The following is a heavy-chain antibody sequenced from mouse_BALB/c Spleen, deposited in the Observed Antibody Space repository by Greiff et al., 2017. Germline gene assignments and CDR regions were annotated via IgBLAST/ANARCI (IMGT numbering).Heavy chain of an antibody. J-gene: IGHJ4*01. CDR3: ARMDRYDGYYAMDY. CDR2: IWWDDDK. Sequence: QVTLKESGPGILQPSQTLSLTCSFSGFSLSTSGMGVGWIRQPSGKGLEWLAHIWWDDDKRYNPALKSRLTISKDTSSNQVFLKIASVDTADTATYYGARMDRYDGYYAMDYWGQGTSVTVSS. V-gene: IGHV8-8*01. CDR1: GFSLSTSGMG. D-gene: IGHD2-14*01.